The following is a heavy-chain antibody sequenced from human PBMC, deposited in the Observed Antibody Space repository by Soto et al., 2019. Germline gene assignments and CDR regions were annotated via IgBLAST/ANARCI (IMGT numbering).Heavy chain of an antibody. D-gene: IGHD6-19*01. CDR2: INAGNGKT. J-gene: IGHJ4*02. V-gene: IGHV1-3*01. Sequence: QAHLVQSGAEVKMPGDSVQVSCKASGFVSSNYNFHWVRQAPGQSLEWMGRINAGNGKTQYSQNFQGRVTFTSDASASTAFMELTNLRFEDRAMYYCASDYGSNWRLWGQGTLVSVSS. CDR3: ASDYGSNWRL. CDR1: GFVSSNYN.